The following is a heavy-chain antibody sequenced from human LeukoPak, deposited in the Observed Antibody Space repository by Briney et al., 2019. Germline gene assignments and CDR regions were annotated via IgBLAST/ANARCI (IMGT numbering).Heavy chain of an antibody. J-gene: IGHJ3*02. V-gene: IGHV3-30-3*01. Sequence: GGSLRLSCAASGFTFSNYAMHWVRQAPGKGLEWVAVISYDGTNKYYADSVKGRFTISRDNSQNTLYLQMNSLRVEDTAVYYCASVSVTSAFDIWSQGTMVTVSS. D-gene: IGHD4-17*01. CDR1: GFTFSNYA. CDR3: ASVSVTSAFDI. CDR2: ISYDGTNK.